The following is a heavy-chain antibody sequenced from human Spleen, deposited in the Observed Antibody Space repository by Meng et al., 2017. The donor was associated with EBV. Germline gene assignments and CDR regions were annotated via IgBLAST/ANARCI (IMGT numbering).Heavy chain of an antibody. D-gene: IGHD5-18*01. CDR1: GVSISSGGYS. CDR3: AGGPTAMVTYFDY. CDR2: MHQSGST. V-gene: IGHV4-30-2*01. Sequence: QLQLQESGSGLVKPSQNLSLPCAVSGVSISSGGYSWSWIRQPPGKGLEWIGYMHQSGSTYNNPSLKSRVTISVDRSKNQFSLKLSSVTAADTAVYYCAGGPTAMVTYFDYWGQGTLVTVSS. J-gene: IGHJ4*02.